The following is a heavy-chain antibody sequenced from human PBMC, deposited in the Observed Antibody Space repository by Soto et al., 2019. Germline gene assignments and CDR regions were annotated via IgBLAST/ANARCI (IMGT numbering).Heavy chain of an antibody. Sequence: PGGSLRLSCAASGFTFSNAWMSWVRQAPGKGLEWVGRIKSKTDGGTTDYAAPVKGRFTISRDDSKNTLYLQMNSLKTEDTAVYYCPTDLMGEHAIFDYWGQGTLVTVSS. CDR2: IKSKTDGGTT. CDR1: GFTFSNAW. D-gene: IGHD1-26*01. V-gene: IGHV3-15*01. J-gene: IGHJ4*02. CDR3: PTDLMGEHAIFDY.